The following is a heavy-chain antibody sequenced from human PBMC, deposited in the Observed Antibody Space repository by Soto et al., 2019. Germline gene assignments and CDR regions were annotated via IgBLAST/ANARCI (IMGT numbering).Heavy chain of an antibody. CDR1: GGTFSSYA. Sequence: GASVKGSCKASGGTFSSYAISWVRQAPGQGLEWMGGIIPIFGTANYAQKFQGRDTITADESTSTAYMELSSLRSEDTAVYYCARDYYDSSGYASDAFDIWGQGTMVTVSS. D-gene: IGHD3-22*01. J-gene: IGHJ3*02. CDR3: ARDYYDSSGYASDAFDI. CDR2: IIPIFGTA. V-gene: IGHV1-69*13.